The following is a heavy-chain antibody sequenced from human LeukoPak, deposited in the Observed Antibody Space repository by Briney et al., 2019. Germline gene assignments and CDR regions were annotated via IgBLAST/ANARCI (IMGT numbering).Heavy chain of an antibody. V-gene: IGHV3-23*01. J-gene: IGHJ2*01. CDR1: GFTFSSYG. Sequence: GGSLRLSCAASGFTFSSYGMSWVRQAPGKGLEWVSAISGSGGSTYYADSVKGRFTISRDNSKNTLYLQMNSLRAEDTAVYYCAVIRSGSYTDLWGRGTLVTVSS. CDR3: AVIRSGSYTDL. D-gene: IGHD3-10*01. CDR2: ISGSGGST.